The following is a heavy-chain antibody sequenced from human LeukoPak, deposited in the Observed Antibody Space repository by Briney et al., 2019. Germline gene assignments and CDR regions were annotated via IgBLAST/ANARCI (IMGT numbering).Heavy chain of an antibody. J-gene: IGHJ4*02. D-gene: IGHD6-19*01. Sequence: GGSLRLSCAASGFIFSDYGITWVRQAPGKGLEWVSGISGRGANTYFADSVKGRSTISRDNSKNTVYLQMDSLRAEDTAVYYCARERSSGFDYWGQGTLVTVSS. CDR1: GFIFSDYG. CDR3: ARERSSGFDY. CDR2: ISGRGANT. V-gene: IGHV3-23*01.